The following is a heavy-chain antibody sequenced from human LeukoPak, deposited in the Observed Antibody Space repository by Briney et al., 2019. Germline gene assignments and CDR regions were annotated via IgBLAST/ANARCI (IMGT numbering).Heavy chain of an antibody. Sequence: SDTLSLTCTVSGGSISSSSYYWGWIRQPPGKGLEWIGSIYYSGSTYYNPSLKSRVTISVDTSKNQFSLKLSSVTAADTAVYYCAAPRGYSSGWYSPFNWFDPWGQGTLVTVSS. CDR1: GGSISSSSYY. CDR2: IYYSGST. CDR3: AAPRGYSSGWYSPFNWFDP. J-gene: IGHJ5*02. V-gene: IGHV4-39*01. D-gene: IGHD6-19*01.